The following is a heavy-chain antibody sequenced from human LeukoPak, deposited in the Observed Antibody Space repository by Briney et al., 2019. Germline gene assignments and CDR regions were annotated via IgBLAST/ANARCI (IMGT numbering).Heavy chain of an antibody. J-gene: IGHJ4*02. CDR2: INPSGGST. CDR1: GDTFTTSH. V-gene: IGHV1-46*01. Sequence: GASVKVSCKASGDTFTTSHMHWVRQAPGQGLEWMGKINPSGGSTTYAQQFQGRVSMTRDLSMSTVYMELSSLRSEDTAVYYCARGERDYYGSGSYYSFDYWGQGTLVTVSS. CDR3: ARGERDYYGSGSYYSFDY. D-gene: IGHD3-10*01.